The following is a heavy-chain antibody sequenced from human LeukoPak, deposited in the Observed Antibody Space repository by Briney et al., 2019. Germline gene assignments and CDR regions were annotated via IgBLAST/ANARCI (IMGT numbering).Heavy chain of an antibody. CDR3: ARVELTMVRGVPSFWGWFDP. Sequence: PSETLSLTCTVSGGSISSSSYYWGWIRQPPGKGLEWIGRIYTSGSTNYNPSLKSRVTLSVDTSKNQFSLRLSSVTAADTAVYYCARVELTMVRGVPSFWGWFDPWGQGTLVTVSS. CDR1: GGSISSSSYY. CDR2: IYTSGST. J-gene: IGHJ5*02. V-gene: IGHV4-39*07. D-gene: IGHD3-10*01.